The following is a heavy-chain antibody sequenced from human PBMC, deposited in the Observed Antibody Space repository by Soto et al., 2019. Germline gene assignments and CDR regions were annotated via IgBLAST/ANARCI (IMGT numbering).Heavy chain of an antibody. J-gene: IGHJ5*02. D-gene: IGHD3-10*01. CDR3: ARVRYTSGSPKWFDP. Sequence: ASETLSLTCTVSGGSISSSSYYWGWIRQPPGKGLEWIGSIYYSGSTYYNPSLKSRVTISVATSKTQFSLKLSSVTAADTALYYCARVRYTSGSPKWFDPWGQGTLVTVS. V-gene: IGHV4-39*07. CDR1: GGSISSSSYY. CDR2: IYYSGST.